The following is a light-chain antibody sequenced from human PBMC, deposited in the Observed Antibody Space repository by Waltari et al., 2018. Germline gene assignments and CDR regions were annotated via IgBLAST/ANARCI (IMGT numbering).Light chain of an antibody. Sequence: QSALTQPASVSGSPGQSITIPCTGTGRDIGTFNYVSWYQQHPGKAPKLMIYEVTTLPSGVSHRFSGSKSGNTASLTISGLQAEDEAVYYCSSYRSSNNVVFGGGTKVTVL. CDR3: SSYRSSNNVV. J-gene: IGLJ2*01. CDR1: GRDIGTFNY. V-gene: IGLV2-14*03. CDR2: EVT.